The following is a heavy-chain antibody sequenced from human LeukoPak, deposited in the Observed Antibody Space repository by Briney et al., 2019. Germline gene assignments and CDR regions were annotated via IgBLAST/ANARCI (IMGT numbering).Heavy chain of an antibody. V-gene: IGHV4-4*07. CDR1: GVSISSYY. J-gene: IGHJ5*02. D-gene: IGHD6-13*01. CDR3: AREIAAAGTARGSGWFDP. Sequence: PSETLSLTCIVSGVSISSYYWSWIRQPAGKGLEWIGRIYTSGSTNYNPSLKSRVTISVDKSKNQFSLKLSSVTAADTAVYYCAREIAAAGTARGSGWFDPWGQGTLVTVSS. CDR2: IYTSGST.